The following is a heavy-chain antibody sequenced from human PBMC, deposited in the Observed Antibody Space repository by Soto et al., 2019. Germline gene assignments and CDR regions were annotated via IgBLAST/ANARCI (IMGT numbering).Heavy chain of an antibody. Sequence: EAHLVESGGGLVKAGGSLRLSCAASGIILSDTWMNWVRQAPGKGLEWVGRLESTESGGATDFASTVKGRFTVSRDDAKNTLSLHMTSLQPEDTARYYCVAESHVTPYDFENWGQGALVTVPS. CDR1: GIILSDTW. V-gene: IGHV3-15*04. CDR3: VAESHVTPYDFEN. D-gene: IGHD5-12*01. CDR2: LESTESGGAT. J-gene: IGHJ4*02.